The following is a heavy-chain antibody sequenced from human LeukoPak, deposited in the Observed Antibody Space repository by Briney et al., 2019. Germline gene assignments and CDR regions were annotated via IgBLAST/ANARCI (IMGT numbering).Heavy chain of an antibody. CDR2: IRYDGSNK. J-gene: IGHJ4*02. CDR1: GFTFSSYG. Sequence: GGTLRLSCAASGFTFSSYGMSWVRQAPGKGLEWVAFIRYDGSNKYYADSVKGRFTISRDNSKNTLYLQMNSLRAEDTAVYYCAKDGSSGSGDYYFDYWGQGTLVTVSS. D-gene: IGHD6-19*01. V-gene: IGHV3-30*02. CDR3: AKDGSSGSGDYYFDY.